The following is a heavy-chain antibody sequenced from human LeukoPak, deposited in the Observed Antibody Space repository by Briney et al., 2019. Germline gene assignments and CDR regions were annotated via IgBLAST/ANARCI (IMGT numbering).Heavy chain of an antibody. Sequence: GSGPTLVKATQTLTLTCTFSGFSLSTSGMCVSWIRQPPGKALEWLALIDWDDGKYFSTSLKTRLTISKDTSKNQVVLTMTNMDPVDTATYYCARVPGLSKAVDYWGQGTLVAVSS. V-gene: IGHV2-70*01. CDR1: GFSLSTSGMC. J-gene: IGHJ4*02. CDR3: ARVPGLSKAVDY. D-gene: IGHD6-19*01. CDR2: IDWDDGK.